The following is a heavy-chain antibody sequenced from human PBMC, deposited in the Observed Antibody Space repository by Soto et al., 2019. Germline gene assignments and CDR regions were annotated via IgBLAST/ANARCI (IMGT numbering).Heavy chain of an antibody. J-gene: IGHJ3*02. D-gene: IGHD3-9*01. V-gene: IGHV1-69*13. CDR2: IIPIFGTA. Sequence: SVKVSCKASGGTFSSYAISWVRQAPGQGLEWMGGIIPIFGTANYAQKFQGRVTITADESTSTAYMELSSLRSEDTAVYYCARDRILRYFDWLAPILDAFDIWGQGTMVTVSS. CDR3: ARDRILRYFDWLAPILDAFDI. CDR1: GGTFSSYA.